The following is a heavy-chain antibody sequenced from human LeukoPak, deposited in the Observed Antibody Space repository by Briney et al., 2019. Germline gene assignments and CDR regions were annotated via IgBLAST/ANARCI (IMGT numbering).Heavy chain of an antibody. CDR3: ARHVSSMVRGLMYFDY. J-gene: IGHJ4*02. D-gene: IGHD3-10*01. V-gene: IGHV4-39*01. CDR1: GNSISTSKSY. Sequence: SETLSLTCTVSGNSISTSKSYWGWIRQPPLKGLEWIGSIYFSGNTYYNASLKSRVTISVDTYKNQFSLKLNSVTAADTAVYYCARHVSSMVRGLMYFDYWGQGTLVTVSP. CDR2: IYFSGNT.